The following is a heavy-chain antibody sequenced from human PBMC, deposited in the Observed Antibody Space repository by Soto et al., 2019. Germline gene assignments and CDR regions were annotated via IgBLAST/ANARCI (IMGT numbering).Heavy chain of an antibody. CDR3: ARGGIPPSGYGVAYAMDV. V-gene: IGHV4-39*01. CDR2: IYYSGST. D-gene: IGHD3-10*01. Sequence: SETLSLTCTVSGVSISGSRYYWGWIRQPPGRGLEWIGNIYYSGSTYYTPALKSRVTLSVDTSKNQFSLNLNSVTAADTAVYYCARGGIPPSGYGVAYAMDVWGQGTTVTVSS. CDR1: GVSISGSRYY. J-gene: IGHJ6*02.